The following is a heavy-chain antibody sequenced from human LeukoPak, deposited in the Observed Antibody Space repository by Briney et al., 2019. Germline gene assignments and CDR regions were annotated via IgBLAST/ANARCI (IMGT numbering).Heavy chain of an antibody. CDR1: GFTFSSYW. Sequence: GGSLRLSCAVSGFTFSSYWMHWVRQAPGKGRVWVSRINSDGSSTSYADSVKGRFTISRDNAENTLYLQMNSLRAEDTAVYYCARVTFDSSSWYIRAFDIWGQGTMVTVSS. CDR2: INSDGSST. CDR3: ARVTFDSSSWYIRAFDI. V-gene: IGHV3-74*01. D-gene: IGHD6-13*01. J-gene: IGHJ3*02.